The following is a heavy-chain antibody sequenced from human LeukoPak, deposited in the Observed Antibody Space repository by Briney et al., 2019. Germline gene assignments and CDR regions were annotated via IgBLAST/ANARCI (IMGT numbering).Heavy chain of an antibody. Sequence: GGSLRLSCAASGFTLSSYSMNWVRQAPGKGLEWVSSISSSSSYIYYADSVKGRFTISRDSAKNSLYLQMNSLRAEDTAVYYCATDGPDYYGSGSYYNYYYYYGMDVWGKGTTVTVSS. CDR1: GFTLSSYS. J-gene: IGHJ6*04. CDR2: ISSSSSYI. V-gene: IGHV3-21*01. D-gene: IGHD3-10*01. CDR3: ATDGPDYYGSGSYYNYYYYYGMDV.